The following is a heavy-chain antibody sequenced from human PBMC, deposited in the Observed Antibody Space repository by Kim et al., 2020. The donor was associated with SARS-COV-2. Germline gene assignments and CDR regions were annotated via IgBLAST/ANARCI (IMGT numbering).Heavy chain of an antibody. D-gene: IGHD3-10*01. CDR2: ISGIGCST. CDR1: GFTFSSYA. CDR3: AKDGVYGSGSYARN. Sequence: GGSLRLSCAASGFTFSSYAMSWVRQAPGKGLELVSAISGIGCSTYYADSVKGRFTISRDNSKNTLYLQMNSLRSEDTAVYYCAKDGVYGSGSYARNWGQGTLVTVSS. J-gene: IGHJ4*02. V-gene: IGHV3-23*01.